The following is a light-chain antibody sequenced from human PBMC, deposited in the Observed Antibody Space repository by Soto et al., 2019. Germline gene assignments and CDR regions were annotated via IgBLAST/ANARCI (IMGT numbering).Light chain of an antibody. J-gene: IGKJ1*01. V-gene: IGKV1-27*01. CDR1: QGISNF. CDR3: QKYDSVPRT. CDR2: AAS. Sequence: DIQMTQSPSSLSASVGDRVTITCRASQGISNFLAWFQQKPGKVPRLLIHAASTLQSGVPSRFSGSGSGTEFTLSISSLQPEDVATYYCQKYDSVPRTFGQGTKVEIK.